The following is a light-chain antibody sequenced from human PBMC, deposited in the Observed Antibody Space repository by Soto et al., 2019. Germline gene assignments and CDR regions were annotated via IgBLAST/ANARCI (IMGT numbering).Light chain of an antibody. CDR2: WAS. J-gene: IGKJ5*01. CDR1: QSVFYSSNNKNY. Sequence: DIVLTQSPHSLAVSLGERATINCKSSQSVFYSSNNKNYLAWYQQKPGQTPRLLIYWASTRESGVPDRFSGSGSGTDFTLTISSLQAEDVGTYYCMQALQSLTFGQGTRLEIQ. CDR3: MQALQSLT. V-gene: IGKV4-1*01.